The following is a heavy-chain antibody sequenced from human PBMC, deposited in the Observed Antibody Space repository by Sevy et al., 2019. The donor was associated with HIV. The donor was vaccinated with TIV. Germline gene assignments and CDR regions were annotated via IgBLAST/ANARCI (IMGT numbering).Heavy chain of an antibody. CDR2: ISAGGSAT. Sequence: GGSLRLSSAASGFTFSSYAMTWVRQAPGKGLEWVSTISAGGSATYYADSVKGRFTISRDNSKNTLYLQMNSLRAEDTAIYFCAKVIWGDYGMDVWGQGTTVTVSS. V-gene: IGHV3-23*01. D-gene: IGHD3-16*01. CDR1: GFTFSSYA. J-gene: IGHJ6*02. CDR3: AKVIWGDYGMDV.